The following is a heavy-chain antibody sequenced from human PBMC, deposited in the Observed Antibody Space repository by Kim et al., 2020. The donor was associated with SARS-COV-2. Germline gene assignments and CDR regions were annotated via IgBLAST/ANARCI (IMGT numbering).Heavy chain of an antibody. V-gene: IGHV4-34*01. CDR1: GGSFSGYY. Sequence: SETLSLTCAVYGGSFSGYYWSWIRQPLGKGLEWVGEINHSGSTNYNPSLKSRVTISVDTSKNQFSLNLNSVTTADTAVYYCAGGSDKNYYYGMDVWGQGTTVTVSS. CDR2: INHSGST. CDR3: AGGSDKNYYYGMDV. J-gene: IGHJ6*02.